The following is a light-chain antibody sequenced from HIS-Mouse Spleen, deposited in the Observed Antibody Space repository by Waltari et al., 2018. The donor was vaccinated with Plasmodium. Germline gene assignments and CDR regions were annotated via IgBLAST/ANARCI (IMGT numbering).Light chain of an antibody. CDR2: GAS. V-gene: IGKV3-20*01. CDR1: QRVSSSY. CDR3: QQYGSSLPWT. Sequence: EIVLTQSPGTLSLSPGETSTLSCRASQRVSSSYLAWYQQKPGQAPRLLIYGASSRATGIPDRFSGSGSGTDFTLTISRLEPEDFAVYYCQQYGSSLPWTFGQGTKVEIK. J-gene: IGKJ1*01.